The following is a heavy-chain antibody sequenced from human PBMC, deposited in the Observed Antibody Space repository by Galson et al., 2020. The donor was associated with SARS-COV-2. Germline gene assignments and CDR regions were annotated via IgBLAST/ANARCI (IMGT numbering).Heavy chain of an antibody. Sequence: SENLSLTCTVSGGSISSSSYYWGWIRQPPGKGLEWIGSIYYSGSTYYNPSLKSRVTISVDTSKNQFSLKLSSVTAADTAVYYCARSDYGDWGKGFDYWGQGTLVTVSS. CDR2: IYYSGST. V-gene: IGHV4-39*01. D-gene: IGHD4-17*01. CDR1: GGSISSSSYY. J-gene: IGHJ4*02. CDR3: ARSDYGDWGKGFDY.